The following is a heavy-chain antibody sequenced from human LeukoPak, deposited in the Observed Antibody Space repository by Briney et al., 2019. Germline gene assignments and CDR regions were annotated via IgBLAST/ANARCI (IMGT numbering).Heavy chain of an antibody. CDR3: ARVSIAVAGTSFDY. D-gene: IGHD6-19*01. Sequence: GGSLRLSCAASGFTFSSYSMNWVRQAPGKGLEWVSSISSSSSYIYYADSVKGRFTTSRDNAKNSLYLQMSSLRAEDTAVYYCARVSIAVAGTSFDYWGQGTLVTVSS. V-gene: IGHV3-21*01. J-gene: IGHJ4*02. CDR1: GFTFSSYS. CDR2: ISSSSSYI.